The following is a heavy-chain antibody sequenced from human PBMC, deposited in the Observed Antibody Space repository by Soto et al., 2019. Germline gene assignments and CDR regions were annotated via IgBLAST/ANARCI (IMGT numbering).Heavy chain of an antibody. CDR1: GFTFRSHA. J-gene: IGHJ6*02. Sequence: QVQVVESGGGVVQPGRSLRLSCTASGFTFRSHAMHWVRQAPGKGLEWVAQIWYDGSNKYYADSVKGRFTISRDNSKNTLYVQRDSLRVEDTAVYYCARDGQSLAPYALEVWGQGTSVTVS. CDR3: ARDGQSLAPYALEV. V-gene: IGHV3-33*01. D-gene: IGHD6-19*01. CDR2: IWYDGSNK.